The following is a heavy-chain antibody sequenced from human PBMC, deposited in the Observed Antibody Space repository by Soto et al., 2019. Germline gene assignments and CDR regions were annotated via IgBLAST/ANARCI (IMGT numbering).Heavy chain of an antibody. V-gene: IGHV4-31*03. CDR1: GGSISSGGYY. J-gene: IGHJ5*02. Sequence: SETVSLTCTVSGGSISSGGYYWSWIRQHPGKGLEWIGYIYYSGSTYYNPSLKSRVTISVDTSKNQFSLKLSSVTAADTAVYYCARDLDRAANGFHRFDPWGQGTLVTVSS. CDR2: IYYSGST. D-gene: IGHD2-15*01. CDR3: ARDLDRAANGFHRFDP.